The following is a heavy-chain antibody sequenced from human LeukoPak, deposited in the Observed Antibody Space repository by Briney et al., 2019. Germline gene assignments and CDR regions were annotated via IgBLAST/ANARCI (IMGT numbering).Heavy chain of an antibody. Sequence: PGGSLRLSCAASGFTFSSYAMSWVRQAPGEGLEWVSAISGSGGSTYYADSVKGRFTISRDNSKNTLYLQMNSLRAEDTAVYYCARHYDYDSGGYNPYWGQGTLVTVSS. CDR3: ARHYDYDSGGYNPY. V-gene: IGHV3-23*01. CDR2: ISGSGGST. CDR1: GFTFSSYA. D-gene: IGHD3-22*01. J-gene: IGHJ4*02.